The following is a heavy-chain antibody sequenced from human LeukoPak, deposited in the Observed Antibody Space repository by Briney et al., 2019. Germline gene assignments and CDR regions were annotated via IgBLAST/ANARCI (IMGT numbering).Heavy chain of an antibody. CDR1: GYTFTSNS. J-gene: IGHJ5*02. CDR2: INTNTGNP. Sequence: ASVKVSCKASGYTFTSNSMNWVRQAPGQGLEWMGWINTNTGNPTYAQGFTGRFVFSLDTSVSTAYLQISSLKAEDTAVYCCAREILRLDPWGQGTLVTVSS. V-gene: IGHV7-4-1*02. D-gene: IGHD2/OR15-2a*01. CDR3: AREILRLDP.